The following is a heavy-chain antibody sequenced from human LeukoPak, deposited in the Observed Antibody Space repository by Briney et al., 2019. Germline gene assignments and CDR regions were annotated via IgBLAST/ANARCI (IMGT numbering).Heavy chain of an antibody. Sequence: SETLSLTCTVSGYSISSGYYWGWIRQPPGKGLEWIGSIYHSGSTYYNPSLKSRVTISVDTSKNQFSLKLSSVTAADTAVYYCARHNSDESWFDPWGQGTLVTVSS. CDR2: IYHSGST. V-gene: IGHV4-38-2*02. CDR1: GYSISSGYY. J-gene: IGHJ5*02. CDR3: ARHNSDESWFDP. D-gene: IGHD2/OR15-2a*01.